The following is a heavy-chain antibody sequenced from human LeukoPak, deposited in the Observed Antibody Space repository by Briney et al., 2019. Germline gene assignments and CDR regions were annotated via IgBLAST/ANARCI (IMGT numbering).Heavy chain of an antibody. J-gene: IGHJ3*02. CDR1: GFTFTDYY. CDR3: ARESGGDLGEAFDI. D-gene: IGHD1-26*01. V-gene: IGHV3-11*04. CDR2: ITGSAYTI. Sequence: GGSLRLSCAASGFTFTDYYMSWIRQAPGKGLEWISHITGSAYTIYYADSVRGRFTISRDNAKNSLYLQLNSLRAEDTAVYYCARESGGDLGEAFDIWGQGTMVTVSS.